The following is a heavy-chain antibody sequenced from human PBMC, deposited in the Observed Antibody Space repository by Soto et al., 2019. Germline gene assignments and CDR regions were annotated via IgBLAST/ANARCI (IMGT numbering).Heavy chain of an antibody. Sequence: ALRLSCAASGIIFSYYGMHWVRQAPGKGLEWVAVISYDGSNKYYADSVKGRFTISRDNSKNTLYLQMNSLRIEDTAVYYCAKDPVRVAVAGTTGFYYYGMDVWGQGTTVTVSS. D-gene: IGHD6-19*01. CDR3: AKDPVRVAVAGTTGFYYYGMDV. CDR1: GIIFSYYG. J-gene: IGHJ6*02. V-gene: IGHV3-30*18. CDR2: ISYDGSNK.